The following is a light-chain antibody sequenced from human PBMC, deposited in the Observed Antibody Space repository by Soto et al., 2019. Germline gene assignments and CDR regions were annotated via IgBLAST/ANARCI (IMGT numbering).Light chain of an antibody. Sequence: EIVMTQSPATLSVSPGERATLSCRASQSVSSNLAWYQQKPGQAPRLLIYGASTRATGIPARFSGSGSGTEFTLTISSLQSEDFAVYCCQQYNYLPLTFGQGTRVEIK. CDR3: QQYNYLPLT. J-gene: IGKJ1*01. CDR1: QSVSSN. V-gene: IGKV3-15*01. CDR2: GAS.